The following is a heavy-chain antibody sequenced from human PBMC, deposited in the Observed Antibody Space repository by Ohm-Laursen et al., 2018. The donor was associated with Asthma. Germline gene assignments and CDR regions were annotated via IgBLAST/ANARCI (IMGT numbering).Heavy chain of an antibody. D-gene: IGHD1-26*01. CDR3: ARVTLGATLDY. CDR1: GRPITSGAYY. J-gene: IGHJ4*02. CDR2: IYYSGST. Sequence: TLSLTCTVSGRPITSGAYYWSWIRQHPGKGLEWIGYIYYSGSTYYNPSLKSRVTISVDTSKNQFSLKLSSVTAADTAVYYCARVTLGATLDYWGQGTLVTVSS. V-gene: IGHV4-31*03.